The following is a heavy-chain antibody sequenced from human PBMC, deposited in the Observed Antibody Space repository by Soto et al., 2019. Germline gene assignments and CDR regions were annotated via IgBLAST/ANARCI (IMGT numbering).Heavy chain of an antibody. Sequence: QVQLVQSGAEVKKPGSSVKVSCKASGGTFSSYTISWVRQAPGQGLEWTGRIIPILGIANYAQKFQGRVTITADKSTSSAYMELSSLRSEDTAVYYCAREGATKGIDYWGQGTLVTVSS. V-gene: IGHV1-69*08. D-gene: IGHD5-12*01. J-gene: IGHJ4*02. CDR1: GGTFSSYT. CDR2: IIPILGIA. CDR3: AREGATKGIDY.